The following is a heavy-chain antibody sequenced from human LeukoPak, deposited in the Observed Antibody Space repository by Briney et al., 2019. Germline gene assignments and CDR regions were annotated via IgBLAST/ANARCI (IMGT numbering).Heavy chain of an antibody. V-gene: IGHV3-23*01. CDR1: GFTFNNYG. CDR3: ARRGKYYFDY. Sequence: GGSLRLSCEASGFTFNNYGMSWVRQAPGKGLEWVSTFGGSGATYYADSVKGRFSISRDNSKNTLYLQMNSLRVEDTAVYYCARRGKYYFDYWGQGTLVPVSS. J-gene: IGHJ4*02. D-gene: IGHD1-1*01. CDR2: FGGSGAT.